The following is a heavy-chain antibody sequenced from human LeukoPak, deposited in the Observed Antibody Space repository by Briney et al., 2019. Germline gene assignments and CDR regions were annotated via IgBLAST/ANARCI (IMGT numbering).Heavy chain of an antibody. J-gene: IGHJ4*02. CDR1: GFTFSNFW. CDR3: ARGDDFSGDH. D-gene: IGHD1-1*01. Sequence: GGSLRLSCAVSGFTFSNFWMSWVRQAPGRGLEWVANIHPEGNERYHVESVKGRFTISRDNTKNLLFLQMNGLRVEDTAVYYCARGDDFSGDHWGQGTLVTVSS. V-gene: IGHV3-7*04. CDR2: IHPEGNER.